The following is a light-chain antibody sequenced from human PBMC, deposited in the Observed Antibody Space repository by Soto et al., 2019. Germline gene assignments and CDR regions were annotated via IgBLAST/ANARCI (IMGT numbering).Light chain of an antibody. CDR1: QSILFSSNNKNY. Sequence: DIVMTQSPDSLAVSLGERATINCKSSQSILFSSNNKNYLTWYQQKPGQPPKPLIYWASTRESGVPGRFSGSGSGTDFTLTISSLQAEDVAVYYCQQYYSTPVTFGGGTKVEIK. CDR3: QQYYSTPVT. CDR2: WAS. V-gene: IGKV4-1*01. J-gene: IGKJ4*01.